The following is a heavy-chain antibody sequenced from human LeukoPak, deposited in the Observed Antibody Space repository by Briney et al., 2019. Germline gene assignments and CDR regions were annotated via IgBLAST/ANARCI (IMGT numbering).Heavy chain of an antibody. J-gene: IGHJ4*02. CDR2: INPDGRTK. CDR3: ARDCCASGSHDS. Sequence: GGSLRLSCAASGFTFSNHWMSWVRQAPGKGLEWVANINPDGRTKHYVDSVTGRFAISRDNAKNSLYLQMDSPRADDTAVYYCARDCCASGSHDSWGQGTQVTVSS. D-gene: IGHD3-10*01. V-gene: IGHV3-7*01. CDR1: GFTFSNHW.